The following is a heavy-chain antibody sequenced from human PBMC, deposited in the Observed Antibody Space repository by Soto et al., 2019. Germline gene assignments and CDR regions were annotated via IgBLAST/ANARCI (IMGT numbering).Heavy chain of an antibody. D-gene: IGHD6-13*01. CDR2: ISSGSTYI. Sequence: KTGGSLRLSCAASGFTFSSYSMNWVRQAPGKGLEWVSSISSGSTYIYYADSVKGRFTISRDNAKNSLYLQMNSLRAEDTAVYYCARGGSSSPYYFDYWGQGTLVTVSS. J-gene: IGHJ4*02. CDR3: ARGGSSSPYYFDY. V-gene: IGHV3-21*01. CDR1: GFTFSSYS.